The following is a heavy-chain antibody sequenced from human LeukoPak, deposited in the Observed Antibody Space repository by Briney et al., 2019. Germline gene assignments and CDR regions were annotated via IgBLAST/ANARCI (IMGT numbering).Heavy chain of an antibody. V-gene: IGHV4-59*01. CDR2: IYYSGST. Sequence: PSETLSLTCTVSGGSISSYYWSWVRQPPGKGLEWIGYIYYSGSTNYNPSLKRRVTISVDTSKNQFSLKLSSVTAADTAVYYCARDAKGQSYFDYWGQGTLVTVSS. CDR1: GGSISSYY. CDR3: ARDAKGQSYFDY. J-gene: IGHJ4*02.